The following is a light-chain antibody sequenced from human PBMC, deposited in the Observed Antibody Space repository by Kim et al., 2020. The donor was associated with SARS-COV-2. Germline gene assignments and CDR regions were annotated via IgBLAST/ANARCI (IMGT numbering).Light chain of an antibody. CDR2: WAS. Sequence: DVVMTQSPDSLAVSLGERATINCKSSQSVLYSSNNKKYLAWYQQKPGQPPKLLIYWASTRESGVPDRFSGSGSGTDFTLTISSLQGQDVAVYCCQQYYTTPLTFGGGTKVEIK. J-gene: IGKJ4*01. CDR1: QSVLYSSNNKKY. CDR3: QQYYTTPLT. V-gene: IGKV4-1*01.